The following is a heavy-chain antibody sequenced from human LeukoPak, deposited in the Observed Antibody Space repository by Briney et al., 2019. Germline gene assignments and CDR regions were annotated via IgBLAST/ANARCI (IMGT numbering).Heavy chain of an antibody. Sequence: GGSLRLSCAASGFTFSSYAMSWVRQAPGKGLEWVSAISGSGGSTYYADSVKGRFTISRDNSKNTLYLQMNSQRAEDTAVYYCAKAMYYYDSSGYYPYYFDYWGQGTLVTVSS. D-gene: IGHD3-22*01. CDR3: AKAMYYYDSSGYYPYYFDY. V-gene: IGHV3-23*01. CDR1: GFTFSSYA. CDR2: ISGSGGST. J-gene: IGHJ4*02.